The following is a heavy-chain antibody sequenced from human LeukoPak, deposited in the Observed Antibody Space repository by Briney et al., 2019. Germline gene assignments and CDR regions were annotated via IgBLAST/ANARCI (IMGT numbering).Heavy chain of an antibody. D-gene: IGHD5-18*01. CDR2: MNPNSGNT. V-gene: IGHV1-8*01. Sequence: GASVKVSCKASGYTFTSYDINWVRQATGQGLEWMGWMNPNSGNTGYAQKFQGRVTMTTDTSTSTAYMELSSLRSEDTAVYYCARATTPTRIQLWSQRYYYYYMDVWGKGTTVTISS. J-gene: IGHJ6*03. CDR3: ARATTPTRIQLWSQRYYYYYMDV. CDR1: GYTFTSYD.